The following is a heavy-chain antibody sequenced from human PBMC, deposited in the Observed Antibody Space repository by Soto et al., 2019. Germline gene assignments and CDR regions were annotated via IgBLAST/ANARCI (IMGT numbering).Heavy chain of an antibody. CDR3: AKRGYSGCKGSGWYYYYGMDV. Sequence: ASVKVSCKASGGTFSSYAISWVRQAPGQGLEWMGGIIPIFGTANYAQKFQGRVTITADKSTSTAYMELSSLRSEDTAVYYCAKRGYSGCKGSGWYYYYGMDVWGQGTTVTVS. D-gene: IGHD5-12*01. V-gene: IGHV1-69*06. J-gene: IGHJ6*02. CDR1: GGTFSSYA. CDR2: IIPIFGTA.